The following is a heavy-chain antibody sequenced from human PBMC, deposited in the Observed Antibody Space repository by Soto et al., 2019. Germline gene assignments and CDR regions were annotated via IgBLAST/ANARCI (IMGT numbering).Heavy chain of an antibody. CDR1: GFTFSSYA. D-gene: IGHD3-9*01. J-gene: IGHJ4*02. Sequence: HPGGSLRLSCAASGFTFSSYAMSWVRQAPGKGLEWVSVISGSGDFTFHADSVKGRFTISRDNSKNTLYLQMNTLRAEDTAIYYCAKTQNDILDYGGQGTLVTVSS. CDR2: ISGSGDFT. CDR3: AKTQNDILDY. V-gene: IGHV3-23*01.